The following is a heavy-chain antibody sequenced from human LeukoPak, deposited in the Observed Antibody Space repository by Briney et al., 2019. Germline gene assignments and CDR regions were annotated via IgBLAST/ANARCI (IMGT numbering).Heavy chain of an antibody. V-gene: IGHV3-30*02. J-gene: IGHJ4*02. CDR3: AKDRARIAVAGLLDY. D-gene: IGHD6-19*01. CDR1: GFTFSSYG. Sequence: AGTLRLSCAASGFTFSSYGMHWVRQAPGKGLEWVAFIRYDGSNKYYADSVKGRFTISRDNSKNTLYLQMNSLRAEDTAVYYCAKDRARIAVAGLLDYWGQGTLVTVSS. CDR2: IRYDGSNK.